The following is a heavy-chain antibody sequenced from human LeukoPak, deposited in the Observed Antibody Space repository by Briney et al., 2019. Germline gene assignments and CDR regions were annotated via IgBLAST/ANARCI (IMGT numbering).Heavy chain of an antibody. V-gene: IGHV1-69*13. D-gene: IGHD5-12*01. J-gene: IGHJ5*02. Sequence: GASVKVSCKASGGTFSSYAISWVRQAPGQGLEWMGGIIPIFGTANYAQKFQGRVTITADESTSTAYMELSSLRSEDTAAYYCAREGGIVATIWVGSPNPWGQGTPVTVSS. CDR3: AREGGIVATIWVGSPNP. CDR1: GGTFSSYA. CDR2: IIPIFGTA.